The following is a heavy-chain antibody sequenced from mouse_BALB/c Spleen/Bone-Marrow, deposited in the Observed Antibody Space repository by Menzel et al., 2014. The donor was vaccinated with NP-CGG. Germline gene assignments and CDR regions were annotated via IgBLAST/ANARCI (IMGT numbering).Heavy chain of an antibody. CDR2: IYPSDSYT. CDR1: GYTFTSYW. Sequence: QVQLQQSGAELVRPGASVKLSCKASGYTFTSYWINWVKQRPGQGLEWIGNIYPSDSYTNYNQKFKDKATLTVDKSSSTVYMQLSSSTSEDSAVYYCTRREGNYAFAYWGQGTLVTVSA. D-gene: IGHD2-1*01. CDR3: TRREGNYAFAY. V-gene: IGHV1-69*02. J-gene: IGHJ3*01.